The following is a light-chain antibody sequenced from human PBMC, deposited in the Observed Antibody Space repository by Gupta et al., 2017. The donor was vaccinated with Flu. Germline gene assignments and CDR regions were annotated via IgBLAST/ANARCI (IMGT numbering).Light chain of an antibody. CDR2: GAS. V-gene: IGKV3-15*01. CDR3: QQYDDWTPIT. CDR1: QSISSN. Sequence: EIVMTQSPDTLSVSPGDRATLSCRASQSISSNLAWYQHKPGLAPGLLIYGASTRATGIADRFSGSGSGTEFTLTISSLESEDFAVYYCQQYDDWTPITFGQGTRLEIK. J-gene: IGKJ5*01.